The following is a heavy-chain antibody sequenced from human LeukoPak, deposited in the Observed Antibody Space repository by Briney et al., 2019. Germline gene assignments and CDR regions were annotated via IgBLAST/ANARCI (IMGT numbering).Heavy chain of an antibody. D-gene: IGHD3-16*02. J-gene: IGHJ3*02. CDR3: ARDMRYYDYVWGSYRHRPFDAFDI. CDR2: ISSSSSYI. Sequence: PGGTLRLSCAASGFTFSSYSMNWVRQAPGKGLEWVSSISSSSSYIYYADSVKGRFTISRDNAKNSLYLQMNSLRAEDTAVYYCARDMRYYDYVWGSYRHRPFDAFDIWGQGTMVTVSS. V-gene: IGHV3-21*01. CDR1: GFTFSSYS.